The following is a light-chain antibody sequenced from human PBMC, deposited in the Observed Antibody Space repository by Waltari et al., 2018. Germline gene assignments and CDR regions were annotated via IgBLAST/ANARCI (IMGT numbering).Light chain of an antibody. CDR2: DTS. J-gene: IGKJ1*01. Sequence: EIVLTQSPGTLSLSPGERATLSCRASLSVSRNFVAWYKQKPGQAPRRLLYDTSSRAHGIPDRFSGSGSGKDFTLTISSLEPEDIGTFYCQQYGNTPRTFGQGTKVEIK. V-gene: IGKV3-20*01. CDR1: LSVSRNF. CDR3: QQYGNTPRT.